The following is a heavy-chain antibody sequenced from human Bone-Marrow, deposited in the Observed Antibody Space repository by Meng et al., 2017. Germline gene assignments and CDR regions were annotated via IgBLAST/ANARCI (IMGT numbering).Heavy chain of an antibody. CDR2: INWNGGGT. V-gene: IGHV3-20*04. Sequence: GESLKISCAGSGFTFDGYGLNWVRQAPGKGLEWVSGINWNGGGTGYADSVKGRFTISRDNAKNSLYLQMNSLRAEDTALYYCARGSSGSYGMDVWGPGTTVTVSS. CDR1: GFTFDGYG. D-gene: IGHD1-26*01. J-gene: IGHJ6*02. CDR3: ARGSSGSYGMDV.